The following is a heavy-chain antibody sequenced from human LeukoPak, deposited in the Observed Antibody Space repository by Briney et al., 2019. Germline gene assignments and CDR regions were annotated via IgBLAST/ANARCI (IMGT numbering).Heavy chain of an antibody. J-gene: IGHJ3*02. Sequence: ASVKVSCKASGYTFTGYYMHWVRQAPGQGLEWMGWINPNSGGTNYAQKFQGRVTMTRDTSISIAYMELSRLRSDDTAVYYCARVSPSGMTTYAFDIWGQGTMVTVSS. V-gene: IGHV1-2*02. CDR1: GYTFTGYY. CDR3: ARVSPSGMTTYAFDI. CDR2: INPNSGGT. D-gene: IGHD4-11*01.